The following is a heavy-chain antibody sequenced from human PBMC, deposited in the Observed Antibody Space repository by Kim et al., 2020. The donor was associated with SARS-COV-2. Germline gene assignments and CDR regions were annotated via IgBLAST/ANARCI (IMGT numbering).Heavy chain of an antibody. J-gene: IGHJ4*02. D-gene: IGHD6-19*01. CDR1: GGSISSSSSY. Sequence: SETLSLTCTVSGGSISSSSSYWVWIRQPPGKGLEWIGNVYYSGHTYSNSSLKSRVTISVDTSRNQFSLKLTSVTAADTAAYFCARGEGLAVAGTHWGQG. CDR3: ARGEGLAVAGTH. V-gene: IGHV4-39*01. CDR2: VYYSGHT.